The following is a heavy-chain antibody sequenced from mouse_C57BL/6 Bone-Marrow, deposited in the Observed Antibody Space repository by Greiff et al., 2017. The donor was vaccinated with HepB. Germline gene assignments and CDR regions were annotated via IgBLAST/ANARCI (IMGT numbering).Heavy chain of an antibody. CDR3: AKPFYSNWYFDV. J-gene: IGHJ1*03. CDR1: GFSLTSYG. CDR2: IWGDGST. D-gene: IGHD2-5*01. V-gene: IGHV2-3*01. Sequence: VKLMESGPGLVAPSQSLSITCTVSGFSLTSYGVSWVRQPPGKGLEWLGVIWGDGSTNDHSAPISRRSISKDNSKSQVFLKLNSLQTDDTATYYCAKPFYSNWYFDVWGTGTTVTVSS.